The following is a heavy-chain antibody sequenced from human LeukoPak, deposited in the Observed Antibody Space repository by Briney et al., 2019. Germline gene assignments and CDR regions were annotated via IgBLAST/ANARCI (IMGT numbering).Heavy chain of an antibody. V-gene: IGHV4-30-4*08. CDR2: IYYSGST. J-gene: IGHJ4*02. Sequence: SQTLSLXCTVSGGSNSSGDYYWSWSRQPPGKGPEWIGYIYYSGSTYYNPSLKSRVTISVDTSKNQFSLKLSSVTAADTAVYYCARQVLEWLLPAFDYWGQGTLVTVSS. CDR1: GGSNSSGDYY. D-gene: IGHD3-3*01. CDR3: ARQVLEWLLPAFDY.